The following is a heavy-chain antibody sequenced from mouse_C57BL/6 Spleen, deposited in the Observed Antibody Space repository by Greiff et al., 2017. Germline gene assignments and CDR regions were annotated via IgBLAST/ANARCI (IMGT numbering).Heavy chain of an antibody. Sequence: VQLKQSGPVLVKPGASVKMSCKASGYTFTDYYMNWVKQSHGKSLEWIGVINPYNGGTSYNQKFKGKATLTVDKSSSTAYMELNSLTSEDSAVYYCARRGIGSSGGFAYWGQGTLVTVSA. J-gene: IGHJ3*01. CDR1: GYTFTDYY. D-gene: IGHD1-1*01. CDR3: ARRGIGSSGGFAY. V-gene: IGHV1-19*01. CDR2: INPYNGGT.